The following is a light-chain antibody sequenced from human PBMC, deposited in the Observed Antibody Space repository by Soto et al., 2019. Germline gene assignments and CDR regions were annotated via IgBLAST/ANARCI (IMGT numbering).Light chain of an antibody. CDR1: QSVSSSD. CDR2: GAS. J-gene: IGKJ1*01. V-gene: IGKV3-20*01. CDR3: QQYGSSPTT. Sequence: EIVLTQSPGTLSLSPGEGATLSCRASQSVSSSDLAWYQQKPGQAPRLLIYGASSSATGIPDRFSGSGSGTDFTLSISRLEPEDFAVYYCQQYGSSPTTFGQGTKV.